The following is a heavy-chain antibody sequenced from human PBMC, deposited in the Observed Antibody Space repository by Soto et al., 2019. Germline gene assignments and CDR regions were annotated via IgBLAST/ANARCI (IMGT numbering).Heavy chain of an antibody. D-gene: IGHD2-15*01. CDR1: GGSISSYY. CDR3: GRGTDCSGGSCSGYYFDY. Sequence: SETLSLTCTVSGGSISSYYWSWIRQPAGKGLEWIGRIYTSGSTNYNPSLKSRVTMSVDTSKNQFSLKLSSVTAADTAVNYCGRGTDCSGGSCSGYYFDYWGQGTLVSVS. V-gene: IGHV4-4*07. CDR2: IYTSGST. J-gene: IGHJ4*02.